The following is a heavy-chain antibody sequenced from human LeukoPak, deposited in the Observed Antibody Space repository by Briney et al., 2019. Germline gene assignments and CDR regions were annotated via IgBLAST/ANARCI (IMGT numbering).Heavy chain of an antibody. CDR3: AKENDFVY. CDR1: GFTFSNYD. V-gene: IGHV3-30*18. J-gene: IGHJ4*02. CDR2: ISYDGTNK. Sequence: GSLRLSCAASGFTFSNYDMHWVRQAPGKGLEWVAVISYDGTNKYYADSVKGRFTISRDNSKSTLYLQMNSLRAEDTAVYYCAKENDFVYWGQGTLVTVSS. D-gene: IGHD3-3*01.